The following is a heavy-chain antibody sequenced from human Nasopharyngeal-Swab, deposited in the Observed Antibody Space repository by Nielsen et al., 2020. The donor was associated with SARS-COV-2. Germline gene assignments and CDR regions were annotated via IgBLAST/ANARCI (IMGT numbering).Heavy chain of an antibody. CDR2: ISHNSGT. CDR1: GVSITSQY. CDR3: AKEGATGWFDP. Sequence: SETLSLTCTVSGVSITSQYWSWIRQPPGKGLEWIVYISHNSGTSYNPSLKSRVTMFMDTSKNQFSLRLMSVTAADTAVYYCAKEGATGWFDPCGQGTLVTVSS. V-gene: IGHV4-59*11. J-gene: IGHJ5*02.